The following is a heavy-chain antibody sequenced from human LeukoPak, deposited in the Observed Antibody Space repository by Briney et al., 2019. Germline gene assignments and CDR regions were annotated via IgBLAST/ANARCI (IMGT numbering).Heavy chain of an antibody. D-gene: IGHD6-19*01. J-gene: IGHJ4*02. CDR1: GYTFTSYG. Sequence: ASVKVSCKASGYTFTSYGISWVRQAPGQGLEWMGWISAYNGNTNYAQKLQGRVTMTTDTSTSTAYMELRSLRSDDTAVYYCAREYGIAVAGPAFFDYWGQGTLVTVSS. CDR3: AREYGIAVAGPAFFDY. CDR2: ISAYNGNT. V-gene: IGHV1-18*01.